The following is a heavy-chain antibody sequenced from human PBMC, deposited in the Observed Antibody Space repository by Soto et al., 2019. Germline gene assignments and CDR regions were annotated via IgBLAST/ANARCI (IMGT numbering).Heavy chain of an antibody. CDR1: GFTFSSYA. CDR2: ISYDGSNK. V-gene: IGHV3-30-3*01. CDR3: ARDRGSYSFDY. Sequence: QVQLVESGGGVVQPGRSLRLSCAASGFTFSSYAMHWVRQAPGKGLEWVAVISYDGSNKYYADSVKGRFTISRDNSKNTLYLQMNSLRAEDTAVYYCARDRGSYSFDYWGQGTLVTVSS. J-gene: IGHJ4*02. D-gene: IGHD1-26*01.